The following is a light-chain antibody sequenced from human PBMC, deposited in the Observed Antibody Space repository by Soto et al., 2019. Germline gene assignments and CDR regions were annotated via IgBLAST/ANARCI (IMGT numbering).Light chain of an antibody. CDR3: HQRSNWPPDT. CDR1: QSVHTF. J-gene: IGKJ5*01. CDR2: GAS. V-gene: IGKV3-11*01. Sequence: IVLSQSPDTLSLSPGEGASPSCRASQSVHTFLAWYQQKPGQAPRLLIYGASTRATGVPARFSGSGSGTDFTLTISSLEPEDFAVYYCHQRSNWPPDTFGQGTRLEIK.